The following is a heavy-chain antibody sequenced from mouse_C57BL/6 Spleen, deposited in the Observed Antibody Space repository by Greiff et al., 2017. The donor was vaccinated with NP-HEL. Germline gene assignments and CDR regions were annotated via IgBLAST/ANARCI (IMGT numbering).Heavy chain of an antibody. V-gene: IGHV3-6*01. J-gene: IGHJ4*01. Sequence: EVKLMESGPGLVKPSQSLSLTCSVTGYSITSGYYWNWIRQFPGNKLEWMGYISYDGSNNYNPSLKNRISITRDTSKNQFFLKLNSVTTEDTATYYCARRGYSEGYYAMDYWGQGTSVTVSS. D-gene: IGHD2-12*01. CDR1: GYSITSGYY. CDR2: ISYDGSN. CDR3: ARRGYSEGYYAMDY.